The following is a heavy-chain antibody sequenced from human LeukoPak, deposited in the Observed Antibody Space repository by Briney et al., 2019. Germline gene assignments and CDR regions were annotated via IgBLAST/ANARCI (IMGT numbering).Heavy chain of an antibody. Sequence: ASVKVSCKASGYTFTSYYMHWVRQAPGQGFEWMGIINPSGGSTSYAQKFQGRVTMTRDTSTSTVYMELSSLRAEDTAVYYCARDVGYCSGGSCYYFDYWGQGTLVTVSS. D-gene: IGHD2-15*01. J-gene: IGHJ4*02. CDR2: INPSGGST. CDR1: GYTFTSYY. V-gene: IGHV1-46*01. CDR3: ARDVGYCSGGSCYYFDY.